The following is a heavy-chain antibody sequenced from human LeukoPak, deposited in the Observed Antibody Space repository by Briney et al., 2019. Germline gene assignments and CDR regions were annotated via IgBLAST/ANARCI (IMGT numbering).Heavy chain of an antibody. CDR1: GFTFSSYS. CDR2: ISSSSSYI. Sequence: PGWSLRLSCAASGFTFSSYSMNWVRQAPGKGLEWVSSISSSSSYIYYADSVKGRFTISRDNAKNSLYLQMNSLRAEDTAVYYCARVKYYYGSGSLTTSYYFDYWGQGTLVTVSS. CDR3: ARVKYYYGSGSLTTSYYFDY. J-gene: IGHJ4*02. V-gene: IGHV3-21*01. D-gene: IGHD3-10*01.